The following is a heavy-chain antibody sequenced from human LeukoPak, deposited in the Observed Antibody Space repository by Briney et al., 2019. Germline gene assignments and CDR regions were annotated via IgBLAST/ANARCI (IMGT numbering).Heavy chain of an antibody. CDR3: ARDYSGGYPGGAVFDY. J-gene: IGHJ4*02. Sequence: SETLSLTCTVSGGSISSYYWNWIRQPAGKGLEWIGRVYSSGSTNYNPSLKSRVTMSVDTSKNQFSLKLSSVTAADTAVYYCARDYSGGYPGGAVFDYWGQGTLVTVSS. V-gene: IGHV4-4*07. CDR2: VYSSGST. D-gene: IGHD2-15*01. CDR1: GGSISSYY.